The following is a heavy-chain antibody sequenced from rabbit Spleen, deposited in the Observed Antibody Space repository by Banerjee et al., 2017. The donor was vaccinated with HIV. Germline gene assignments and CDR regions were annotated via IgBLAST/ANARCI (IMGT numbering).Heavy chain of an antibody. D-gene: IGHD8-1*01. CDR2: IDSGSSGFT. J-gene: IGHJ6*01. CDR1: GVSFSSSSY. Sequence: QSLEESGGDLVKPGASLTLACTASGVSFSSSSYLCWVRQAPGKGLEWIACIDSGSSGFTYFATWAKGRFTISKTSSTTVTLQMTSLTVADTATYFCARDTGSSFSTYGMDLWGPGTLVT. V-gene: IGHV1S40*01. CDR3: ARDTGSSFSTYGMDL.